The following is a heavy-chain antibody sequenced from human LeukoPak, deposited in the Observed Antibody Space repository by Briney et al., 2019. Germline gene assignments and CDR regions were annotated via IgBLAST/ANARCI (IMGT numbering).Heavy chain of an antibody. CDR2: ISGSGGSA. D-gene: IGHD6-13*01. CDR1: GFTFDNYG. Sequence: GGSLRLSCAASGFTFDNYGINWVRQAPGKGLEWVSAISGSGGSAYYADSVKGRFTISRDNSKNTLYLQMNSLRAEDTAVYYCAKDSGPYSSSWYPVDYWGQGTLVTVSS. V-gene: IGHV3-23*01. CDR3: AKDSGPYSSSWYPVDY. J-gene: IGHJ4*02.